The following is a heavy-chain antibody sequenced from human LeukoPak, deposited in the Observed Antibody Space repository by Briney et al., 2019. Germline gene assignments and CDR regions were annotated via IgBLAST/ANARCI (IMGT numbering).Heavy chain of an antibody. V-gene: IGHV5-51*01. J-gene: IGHJ6*02. CDR3: ARIQWLDIGHYYGMDV. Sequence: GESLKISCKGSGYSFTSFWIGWARQMPGKGLEWMGIIYPGDSDTRYSPSFQGQVTISADKSISTAYLQWSSLKASDTAMYYCARIQWLDIGHYYGMDVWGQGTTVTVSS. CDR1: GYSFTSFW. CDR2: IYPGDSDT. D-gene: IGHD6-19*01.